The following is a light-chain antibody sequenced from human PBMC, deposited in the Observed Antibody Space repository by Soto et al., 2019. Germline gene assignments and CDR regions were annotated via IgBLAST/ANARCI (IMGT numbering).Light chain of an antibody. Sequence: QSVLTQPPSVSGAPGQRVTISCTGSSSNIGAGYDVHWYQQLKGTPPKILIYGNSNRPSGIPDRFSGSKSGTSASLAITGLQAEDEADYYCQSYDSSLSGSIVFGTGTKLTVL. J-gene: IGLJ1*01. CDR2: GNS. CDR1: SSNIGAGYD. V-gene: IGLV1-40*01. CDR3: QSYDSSLSGSIV.